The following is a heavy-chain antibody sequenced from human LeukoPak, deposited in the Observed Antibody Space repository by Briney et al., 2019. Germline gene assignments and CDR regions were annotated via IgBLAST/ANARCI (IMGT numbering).Heavy chain of an antibody. CDR1: GFTFSSYG. CDR2: ISGSGGRT. Sequence: QTGGSLRLSCAASGFTFSSYGMSWVRQAPGKGLEWVSAISGSGGRTYYADSVKGRVTISADKSISTAYLQWSSLKASDTAMYYCAGKIKAERDGYNLPYFDYWGQGTLVTVSS. D-gene: IGHD5-24*01. J-gene: IGHJ4*02. CDR3: AGKIKAERDGYNLPYFDY. V-gene: IGHV3-23*01.